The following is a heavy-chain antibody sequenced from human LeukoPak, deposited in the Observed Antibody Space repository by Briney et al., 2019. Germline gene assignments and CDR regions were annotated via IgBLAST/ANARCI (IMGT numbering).Heavy chain of an antibody. D-gene: IGHD3-22*01. V-gene: IGHV3-74*01. Sequence: GGSLRLSCAASGFTFSSHWMHWVRQAPGKGLVWVSRINSDGSSISYADSVKGRFTISRDNAKNTLYLQMNSLRAEGTAVYYCANQAHYYDSSGYYPYWGQGTLVTVSS. CDR2: INSDGSSI. J-gene: IGHJ4*02. CDR3: ANQAHYYDSSGYYPY. CDR1: GFTFSSHW.